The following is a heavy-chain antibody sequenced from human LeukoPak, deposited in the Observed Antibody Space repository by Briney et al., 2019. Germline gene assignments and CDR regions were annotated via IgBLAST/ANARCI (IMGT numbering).Heavy chain of an antibody. J-gene: IGHJ4*02. D-gene: IGHD2-2*01. V-gene: IGHV1-69*05. CDR2: IIPMFGTA. CDR3: ASGTTDIVVVPATLRNYYFDY. CDR1: GGTFSSYE. Sequence: GASVKVSCKASGGTFSSYEISWVRQAPGQGLEWMGGIIPMFGTAKYAHKFQGRVTITTDKSTSTAYMELSSLRSEDTAVYYCASGTTDIVVVPATLRNYYFDYWGQGTLVTVSS.